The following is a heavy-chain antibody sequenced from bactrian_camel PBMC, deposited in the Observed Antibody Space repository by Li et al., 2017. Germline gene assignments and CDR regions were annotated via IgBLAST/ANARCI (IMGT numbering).Heavy chain of an antibody. V-gene: IGHV3S28*01. CDR1: GYTHMGDY. CDR2: IYTGTGGT. Sequence: QLVESGGGSVQTGGSLRLSCAVTGYTHMGDYMGWFRQYPGQEREGFSAIYTGTGGTSYGDSVKGRFTISQDNTKNTLYLCLQMDNLKPEDTAMYYCAADPPFVYGSSCTEHSEFGYWGQGTQVTVS. D-gene: IGHD6*01. CDR3: AADPPFVYGSSCTEHSEFGY. J-gene: IGHJ6*01.